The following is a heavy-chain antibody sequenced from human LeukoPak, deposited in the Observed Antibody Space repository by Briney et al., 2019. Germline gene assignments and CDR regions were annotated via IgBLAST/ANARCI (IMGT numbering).Heavy chain of an antibody. CDR2: IYYSGST. V-gene: IGHV4-59*01. CDR1: GGSISSYY. Sequence: SETLSLTCTVSGGSISSYYWSWIRQPPGKGLEWIGYIYYSGSTNYNPSLKSRVTISVDTSKDQFSLKLSSVTAADTAVYYCARDLPTGTHYYYYMDVWGKGTTVTVSS. J-gene: IGHJ6*03. D-gene: IGHD4-11*01. CDR3: ARDLPTGTHYYYYMDV.